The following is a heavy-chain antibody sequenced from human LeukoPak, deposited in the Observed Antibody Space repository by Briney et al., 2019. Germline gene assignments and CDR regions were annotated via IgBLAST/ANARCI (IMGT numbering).Heavy chain of an antibody. V-gene: IGHV3-64*01. CDR3: ARGDERSRPDY. CDR1: GFTFSSYA. Sequence: PGGSLRLSCAASGFTFSSYAMHWVRQAPGKGLEYVSAISSNGGSTYYANSVKGRFTISRDNSKNTLYLQMGSPRAEDMAVYYCARGDERSRPDYWGQGTLVTVSS. CDR2: ISSNGGST. J-gene: IGHJ4*02.